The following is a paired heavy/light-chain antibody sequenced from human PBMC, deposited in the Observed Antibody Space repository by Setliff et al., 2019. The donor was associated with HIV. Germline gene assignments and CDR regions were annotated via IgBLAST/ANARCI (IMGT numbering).Heavy chain of an antibody. CDR3: ARDRGGFEELFVYWFDP. D-gene: IGHD3-10*01. V-gene: IGHV3-30-3*01. Sequence: QVRLVESGGGVVQPGRSLRLSCGASGFTFNSYAMHWVRQAPGKGLEWVAVISYDGNNKYYADSVKGRFTISRDNSKNTLSLQMNNLRPEDTAVYYCARDRGGFEELFVYWFDPWGQGTLVTVSS. CDR2: ISYDGNNK. CDR1: GFTFNSYA. J-gene: IGHJ5*02.
Light chain of an antibody. Sequence: DIQMTQSPSTLSASVGDRVTISCRASQSISNWLAWYQQKPGRAPKLLMYKASSLQSGVPSRFGGSGSGTEFTLTINSLQPDDIATYYCQHYNSYPFTFGQGTKLEIK. CDR2: KAS. CDR1: QSISNW. J-gene: IGKJ2*01. V-gene: IGKV1-5*03. CDR3: QHYNSYPFT.